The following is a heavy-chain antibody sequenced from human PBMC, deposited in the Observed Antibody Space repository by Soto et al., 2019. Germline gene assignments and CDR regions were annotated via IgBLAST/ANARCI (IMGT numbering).Heavy chain of an antibody. CDR2: IWYDGGNK. D-gene: IGHD6-19*01. Sequence: QVQLVESGGGVVQPGRSLRLSCAASAVNFSSYVMHWVRQAPGKGLEWVAVIWYDGGNKYYANSVKGRFTISRDNSKNPLYLHMNSLRVEDTAVYYCARYGQWLPVDGLRSSYYFDYWGQGTLLTVSS. V-gene: IGHV3-33*01. CDR3: ARYGQWLPVDGLRSSYYFDY. J-gene: IGHJ4*02. CDR1: AVNFSSYV.